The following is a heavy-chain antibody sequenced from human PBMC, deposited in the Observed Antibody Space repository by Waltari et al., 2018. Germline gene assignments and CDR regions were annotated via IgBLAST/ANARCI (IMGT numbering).Heavy chain of an antibody. J-gene: IGHJ5*02. CDR1: GYTFTGYY. Sequence: QVQLVQSGAEVKKPGASVKVSCKASGYTFTGYYMHWVRQAPGQGLEWMGWINPNSGGTNYAQKFQGRVTMTRDTSISTAYMELSRLRSDDTAVYYCASTRADTAMVTGWFDPWGQGTLVTVSS. V-gene: IGHV1-2*02. CDR2: INPNSGGT. CDR3: ASTRADTAMVTGWFDP. D-gene: IGHD5-18*01.